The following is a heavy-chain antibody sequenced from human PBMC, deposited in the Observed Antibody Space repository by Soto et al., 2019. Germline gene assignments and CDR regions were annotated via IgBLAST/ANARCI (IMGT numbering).Heavy chain of an antibody. D-gene: IGHD4-17*01. CDR3: VQDDGGYPSTAPH. CDR1: GITISDYP. CDR2: ISGSGDTT. J-gene: IGHJ4*02. V-gene: IGHV3-23*04. Sequence: EVRLVESGGGLVQPGGSLRLSCAASGITISDYPMSWVRQAPGKGLDWVSGISGSGDTTYYADSAKGRFTISKDISKNYLFLQLDSLRVEDSALYFCVQDDGGYPSTAPHWGQGTLVTVSP.